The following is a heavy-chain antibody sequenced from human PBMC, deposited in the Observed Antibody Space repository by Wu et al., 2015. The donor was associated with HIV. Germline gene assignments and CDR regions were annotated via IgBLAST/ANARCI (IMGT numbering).Heavy chain of an antibody. J-gene: IGHJ4*02. CDR3: ARGRYSTNTGFFDF. Sequence: QVQLVQSGIEVKKSGASVKVSCKASGYNFNGFGIIWVRQAPGQGLEWMGWISDYERNIHYGQKFRGRLTLTADTVTSTAFMDLRNLRSDDTAIYFCARGRYSTNTGFFDFWGQGNASHRLL. CDR1: GYNFNGFG. D-gene: IGHD2-8*01. V-gene: IGHV1-18*01. CDR2: ISDYERNI.